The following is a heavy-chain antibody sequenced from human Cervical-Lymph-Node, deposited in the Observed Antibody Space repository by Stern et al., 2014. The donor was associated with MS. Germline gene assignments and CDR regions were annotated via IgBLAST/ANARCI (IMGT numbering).Heavy chain of an antibody. J-gene: IGHJ4*02. D-gene: IGHD6-19*01. CDR2: ISGNGVDT. CDR1: GFTFSDYV. V-gene: IGHV3-23*04. CDR3: AKDVAVADPFYFDY. Sequence: VQLVQSGGGLVQPGGSLRLSCAASGFTFSDYVINWVRQAPGKGLEWVSGISGNGVDTYYGDSVKGRFTISRDNSKSTLYLQMNSLRAEDTAVYFCAKDVAVADPFYFDYWGQGTLVTVSS.